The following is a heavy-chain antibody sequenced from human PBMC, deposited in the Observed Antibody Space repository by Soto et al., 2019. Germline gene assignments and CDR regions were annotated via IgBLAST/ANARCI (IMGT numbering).Heavy chain of an antibody. Sequence: SETLSLTCTVSGGSISSYYWSWIRQPPGKGLEWIGYVHDSWGSHYNPSLKSRVAISLDTSKSQFSLKLTSVTAADTAVYYCARGSTTEKVDSWGQGTLVTVSS. CDR3: ARGSTTEKVDS. V-gene: IGHV4-59*08. D-gene: IGHD4-17*01. CDR1: GGSISSYY. CDR2: VHDSWGS. J-gene: IGHJ4*02.